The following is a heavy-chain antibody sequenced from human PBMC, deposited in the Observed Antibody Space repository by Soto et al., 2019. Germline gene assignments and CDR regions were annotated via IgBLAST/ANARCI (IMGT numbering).Heavy chain of an antibody. V-gene: IGHV4-59*08. J-gene: IGHJ4*02. CDR3: GRAFLWFGNKREDTNDY. D-gene: IGHD3-10*01. CDR2: IYYSGST. Sequence: SETLSLTCTVSGGSISSYYWSWIRQPPGKGLEWIGYIYYSGSTNYNPSLKSRVTISVDTSKNQFSLKLSSVTAADTAVYYCGRAFLWFGNKREDTNDYWGQGTLVTVS. CDR1: GGSISSYY.